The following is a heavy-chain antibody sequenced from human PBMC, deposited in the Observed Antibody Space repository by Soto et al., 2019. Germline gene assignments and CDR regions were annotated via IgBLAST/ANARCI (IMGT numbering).Heavy chain of an antibody. V-gene: IGHV4-34*01. CDR3: ARGGGWIDAFDI. CDR1: GGSFSGYN. D-gene: IGHD5-12*01. Sequence: SETLSLTCAVYGGSFSGYNWSWIRQLPGKGLEWIGEINHSGSTNYNPSLKSRVTISVDTSKNQFSLKLSSVTAADTAVYYCARGGGWIDAFDIWGQGTMVTVSS. J-gene: IGHJ3*02. CDR2: INHSGST.